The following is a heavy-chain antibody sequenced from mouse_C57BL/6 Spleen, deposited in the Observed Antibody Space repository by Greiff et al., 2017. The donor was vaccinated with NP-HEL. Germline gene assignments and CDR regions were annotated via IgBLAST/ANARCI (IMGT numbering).Heavy chain of an antibody. CDR1: GFTFSSYT. CDR3: ARHEAGGRYFDV. J-gene: IGHJ1*03. D-gene: IGHD3-2*02. Sequence: DVKLVESGGGLVKPGGSLKLSCAASGFTFSSYTMSWVRQTPEKRLEWVATISGGGGNTYYPDSVKGRFTISRDNAKNTLYLQRSRLRAEDTALYYCARHEAGGRYFDVWGTGTTVTVSS. V-gene: IGHV5-9*01. CDR2: ISGGGGNT.